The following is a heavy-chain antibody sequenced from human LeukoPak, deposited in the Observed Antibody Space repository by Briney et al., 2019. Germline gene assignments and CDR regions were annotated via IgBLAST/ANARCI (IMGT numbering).Heavy chain of an antibody. CDR1: GFTFSSYS. CDR3: ARPALWFGELRYYYYMDV. D-gene: IGHD3-10*01. CDR2: ISSSSSYI. Sequence: GGFLRLSCAASGFTFSSYSMNWVRQAPGKGLEWVSSISSSSSYIYYADSVKGRFTISRDNAKNSLYLQMNSLRAEDTAVYYCARPALWFGELRYYYYMDVWGKGTTVTVSS. J-gene: IGHJ6*03. V-gene: IGHV3-21*01.